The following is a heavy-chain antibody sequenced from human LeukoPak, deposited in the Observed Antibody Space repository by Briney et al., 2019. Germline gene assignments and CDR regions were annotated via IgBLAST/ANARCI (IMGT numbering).Heavy chain of an antibody. Sequence: GGSLILSCATSAFSVTSNYMSWVRQAPGKGLEWVSVFYKDGSTYHADSVKGRFTISRDNAKNTVNLHMNTLRVEDTGLYYCTRDSGGDTNGYPSRWGQGTLVTVSS. D-gene: IGHD2-8*01. CDR3: TRDSGGDTNGYPSR. CDR1: AFSVTSNY. V-gene: IGHV3-66*01. CDR2: FYKDGST. J-gene: IGHJ4*02.